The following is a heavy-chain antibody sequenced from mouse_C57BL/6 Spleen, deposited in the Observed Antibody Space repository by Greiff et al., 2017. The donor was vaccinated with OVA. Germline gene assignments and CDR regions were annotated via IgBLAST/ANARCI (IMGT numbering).Heavy chain of an antibody. CDR3: AKWCSYDYFDY. V-gene: IGHV1-52*01. CDR2: IDPSDSET. Sequence: VQLQQSGAELVRPGSSVKLSCKASGYTFTSYWMHWVKQRPIQGLEWIGNIDPSDSETHYNQKFKDKATLTVDKSSSTAYMQLSSLTSEDSSVSSCAKWCSYDYFDYWGQGTTLTVSS. CDR1: GYTFTSYW. D-gene: IGHD1-1*01. J-gene: IGHJ2*01.